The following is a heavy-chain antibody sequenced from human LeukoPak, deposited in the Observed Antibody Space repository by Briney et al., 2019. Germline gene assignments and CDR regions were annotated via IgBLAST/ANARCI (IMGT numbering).Heavy chain of an antibody. CDR2: ISYDGSNK. J-gene: IGHJ4*02. V-gene: IGHV3-30*18. D-gene: IGHD5-18*01. CDR1: GFTFSSYG. CDR3: AKDSGYTYGLSPYYFDC. Sequence: GGSLRLSCAASGFTFSSYGMHWVRQAPGKGLEWVAVISYDGSNKYYADSVKGRFTISRDNSKNTLYLQMNSLRAEDTAVYYCAKDSGYTYGLSPYYFDCWGQGTLVTVSA.